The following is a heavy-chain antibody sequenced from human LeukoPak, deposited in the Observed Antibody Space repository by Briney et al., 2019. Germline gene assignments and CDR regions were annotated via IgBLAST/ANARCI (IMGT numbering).Heavy chain of an antibody. CDR1: GFTFSGSA. CDR3: TRPSYDSSVSGVVY. Sequence: GGSLRLSCATSGFTFSGSAIQWVRQASGKGGEWGGRIRSKANSYARTDVASVRGRFSSSRDDYKKTGYGQMNTLKTEDTAVYYCTRPSYDSSVSGVVYWGQGTLVTVSS. D-gene: IGHD3-22*01. J-gene: IGHJ4*02. CDR2: IRSKANSYAR. V-gene: IGHV3-73*01.